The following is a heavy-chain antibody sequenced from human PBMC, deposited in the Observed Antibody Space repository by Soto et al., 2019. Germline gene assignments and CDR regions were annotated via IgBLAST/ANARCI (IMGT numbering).Heavy chain of an antibody. CDR1: GYTFTSYD. CDR3: ARSTNDYGDRH. CDR2: MNPNSGNT. D-gene: IGHD4-17*01. Sequence: QVQLVQSGAEVKKPGASVKVACKASGYTFTSYDINWVRQATGQGREWMGWMNPNSGNTGYAQKFQGRVTMTRTTSISTAYMELSSLSSEDTAVYYCARSTNDYGDRHWGQGTLVTVSS. V-gene: IGHV1-8*01. J-gene: IGHJ4*02.